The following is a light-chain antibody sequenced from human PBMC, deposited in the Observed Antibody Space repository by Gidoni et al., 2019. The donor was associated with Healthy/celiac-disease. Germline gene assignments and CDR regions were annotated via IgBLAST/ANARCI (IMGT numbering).Light chain of an antibody. V-gene: IGLV2-18*02. CDR2: EVS. J-gene: IGLJ2*01. CDR1: SSDVGSYNR. CDR3: SSYTSSSTYVV. Sequence: QSALTQPPSVSGSPVQSVTISCTGTSSDVGSYNRVPWYQHPPGTAPKRMIYEVSNRPSGVPDRFSGSKSGNTASLTISGLQAEDEADYYCSSYTSSSTYVVFGGGTKLTVL.